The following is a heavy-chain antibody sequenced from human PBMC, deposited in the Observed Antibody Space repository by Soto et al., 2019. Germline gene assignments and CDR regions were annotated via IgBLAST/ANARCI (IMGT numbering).Heavy chain of an antibody. D-gene: IGHD1-1*01. CDR2: IIPIFGTA. V-gene: IGHV1-69*01. Sequence: QVQLVQSGAEVKKPGSSVKVSYKASGGTFSSYAISWVRQAPGQGLEWMGGIIPIFGTANYAQKFQGRVTITADESTSTAYMELSSLRSEDTAVYYCQLERRLTRGHFDYWGQGTLVTVSS. CDR3: QLERRLTRGHFDY. CDR1: GGTFSSYA. J-gene: IGHJ4*02.